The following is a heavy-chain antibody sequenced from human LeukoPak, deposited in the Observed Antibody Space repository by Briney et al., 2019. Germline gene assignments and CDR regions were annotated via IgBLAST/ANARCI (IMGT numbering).Heavy chain of an antibody. CDR3: ARVSDSSGRSAFDI. V-gene: IGHV4-34*01. CDR1: GFTVSSNY. Sequence: GSLRLSCAASGFTVSSNYMSWIRQPPGKGLEWIGEINHSGSTNYNPSLKSRVTISVDTSKNQFSLKLSSVTAADTAVYYCARVSDSSGRSAFDIWGQGTMVTVSS. J-gene: IGHJ3*02. D-gene: IGHD3-22*01. CDR2: INHSGST.